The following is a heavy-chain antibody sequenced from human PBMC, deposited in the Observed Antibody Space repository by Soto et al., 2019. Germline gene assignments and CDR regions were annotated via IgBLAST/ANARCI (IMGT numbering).Heavy chain of an antibody. CDR2: IYPGDSDT. CDR1: GYSFTSYW. V-gene: IGHV5-51*01. Sequence: GESLKISCKGSGYSFTSYWIGWVRQMPGKGLEWMGIIYPGDSDTRYSPSFQGQVAISADKSISTAYLQWSSLKASDTAMYYCARCRCTGHYGMDVWGQGTTVTVSS. CDR3: ARCRCTGHYGMDV. J-gene: IGHJ6*02.